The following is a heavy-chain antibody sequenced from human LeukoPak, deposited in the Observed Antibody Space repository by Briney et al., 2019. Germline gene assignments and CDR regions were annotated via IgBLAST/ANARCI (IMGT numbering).Heavy chain of an antibody. CDR3: AYSNYDPTFDF. V-gene: IGHV4-34*01. Sequence: PSETLSLTCTVSGGSISSYYWSWIRQPPGKGLEWIGEINHSGSTNYNPSLKSRVTMSVDTSKSQFSLKVNSVTAADTATYYCAYSNYDPTFDFWGQGTLVTVSS. CDR1: GGSISSYY. CDR2: INHSGST. J-gene: IGHJ4*02. D-gene: IGHD4-11*01.